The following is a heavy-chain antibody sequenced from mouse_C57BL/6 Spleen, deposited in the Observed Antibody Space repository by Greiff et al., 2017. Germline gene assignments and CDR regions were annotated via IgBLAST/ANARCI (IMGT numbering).Heavy chain of an antibody. V-gene: IGHV1-5*01. CDR1: GYTFTSYW. CDR3: ARARIGGYGGYVDV. CDR2: IYPGNSDT. D-gene: IGHD1-1*01. J-gene: IGHJ1*03. Sequence: VQLKQSGTVLARPGASVKMSCKTSGYTFTSYWMHWVKQRPGQGLEWIGAIYPGNSDTSYNQKFKGKAKLTAVTSASTAYMELSSLTDEDSAVYYCARARIGGYGGYVDVWGTGTTVTVSS.